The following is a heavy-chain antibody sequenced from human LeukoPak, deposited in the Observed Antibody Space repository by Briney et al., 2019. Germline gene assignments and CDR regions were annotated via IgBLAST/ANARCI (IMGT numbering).Heavy chain of an antibody. J-gene: IGHJ5*02. CDR3: SRDSGTTGEVKFDP. V-gene: IGHV4-4*07. CDR2: IYSSGST. Sequence: SETLSLTCTVSGGSISSYYWSWIRQPAGKGLEWIGRIYSSGSTDYNPSLKSRVTMSVDTSKNKFSLKLSSLATADTAGVSLSRDSGTTGEVKFDPWGQGTLVTVSS. D-gene: IGHD3-10*01. CDR1: GGSISSYY.